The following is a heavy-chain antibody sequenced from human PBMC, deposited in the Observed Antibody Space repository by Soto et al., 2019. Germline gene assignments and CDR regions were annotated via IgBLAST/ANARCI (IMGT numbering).Heavy chain of an antibody. J-gene: IGHJ4*02. CDR3: ASSIRFLEWRIFDY. Sequence: SETLSLTCAVYGGSFSDYYWSWIRQPPGKGLEWIGEINHSGSTNYNPSLKSRVTISVDTSKNQFSLKLSSVTAADTAVYYCASSIRFLEWRIFDYWGQGTLVTVSS. D-gene: IGHD3-3*01. CDR2: INHSGST. V-gene: IGHV4-34*09. CDR1: GGSFSDYY.